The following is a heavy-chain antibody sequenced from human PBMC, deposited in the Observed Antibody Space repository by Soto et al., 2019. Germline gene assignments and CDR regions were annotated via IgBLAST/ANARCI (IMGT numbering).Heavy chain of an antibody. Sequence: PGGSLRLSCAASGFTFSSYAMSWVRQAPGKGLEWVSAISGSGGSTYYADSVKGRFTISRDNSKNTLYLQMNSLRAEDTAVYYCAKSMAELARFTGPRTDAFDLWGQGTMVTVSS. V-gene: IGHV3-23*01. CDR2: ISGSGGST. CDR3: AKSMAELARFTGPRTDAFDL. J-gene: IGHJ3*01. D-gene: IGHD6-13*01. CDR1: GFTFSSYA.